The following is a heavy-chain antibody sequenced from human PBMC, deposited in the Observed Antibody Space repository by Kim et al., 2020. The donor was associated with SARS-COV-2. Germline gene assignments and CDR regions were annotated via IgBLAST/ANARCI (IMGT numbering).Heavy chain of an antibody. J-gene: IGHJ4*02. D-gene: IGHD3-22*01. CDR1: GYTFTNYD. V-gene: IGHV1-8*02. CDR3: ARGKGPNYYDSSGYYNYYFDY. CDR2: MNPNSGNT. Sequence: ASVKVSCKASGYTFTNYDINWVRQATGQGLEWMGWMNPNSGNTGYAQKFQGRVTMTRNTSISTAYMELSSLRSEDTAVYYCARGKGPNYYDSSGYYNYYFDYWGQGTLVTVSS.